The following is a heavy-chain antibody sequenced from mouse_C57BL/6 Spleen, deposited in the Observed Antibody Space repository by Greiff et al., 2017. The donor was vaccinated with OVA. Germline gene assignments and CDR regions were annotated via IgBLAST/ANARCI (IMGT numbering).Heavy chain of an antibody. D-gene: IGHD1-1*01. V-gene: IGHV1-82*01. Sequence: VQLQQSGPELVKPGASVKISCKASGYAFSSSWMNWVKQRPGKGLEWIGRIYPGDGDTNYNGKFKGKATLTADKSSSTAYMQLSSLTSEDSAVYFCARDITTVVEDAMDYWGQGTSVTVSS. CDR2: IYPGDGDT. CDR3: ARDITTVVEDAMDY. J-gene: IGHJ4*01. CDR1: GYAFSSSW.